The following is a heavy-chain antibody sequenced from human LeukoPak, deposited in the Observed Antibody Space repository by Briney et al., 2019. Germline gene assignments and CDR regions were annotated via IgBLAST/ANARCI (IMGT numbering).Heavy chain of an antibody. J-gene: IGHJ5*02. CDR1: GGSISSSSYY. D-gene: IGHD4-17*01. CDR3: ARGHGDYYWNWFDP. V-gene: IGHV4-39*07. Sequence: SETLSLTCTVSGGSISSSSYYWGWIRQPPGTGLEWIGSIYYSGSTYYNPSLKSRVTISVDTSKNQFSLKLSSVTAADTAVYYCARGHGDYYWNWFDPWGQGTLVTVSS. CDR2: IYYSGST.